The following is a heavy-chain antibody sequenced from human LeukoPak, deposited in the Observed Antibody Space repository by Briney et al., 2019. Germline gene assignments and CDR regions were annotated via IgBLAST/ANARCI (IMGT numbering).Heavy chain of an antibody. D-gene: IGHD5-18*01. CDR3: ARSNWGYTYGYVY. Sequence: PGGSLRLSCAASGFTFSDYYMSWIRQAPGKGLEWVSYISSSGSTIYYADSVKGRFTISRDNSKNTLYLQMNSLRAEDTAVYYCARSNWGYTYGYVYWGQGTLVTVSS. CDR2: ISSSGSTI. CDR1: GFTFSDYY. J-gene: IGHJ4*02. V-gene: IGHV3-11*01.